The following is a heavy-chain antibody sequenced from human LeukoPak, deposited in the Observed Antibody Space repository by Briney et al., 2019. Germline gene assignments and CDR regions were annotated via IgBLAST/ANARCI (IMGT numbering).Heavy chain of an antibody. CDR1: GFTFSSYA. CDR2: ISGSGGST. Sequence: PGGSLRLSCAASGFTFSSYAMSRVRQAPGKGLEWVSAISGSGGSTYYADSVKGRFTISRDNSKNTLYLQMNSLRAEDTAVYYCAKDQPGNYYDSSGYPEVPFDYWGQGTLVTVSS. D-gene: IGHD3-22*01. V-gene: IGHV3-23*01. CDR3: AKDQPGNYYDSSGYPEVPFDY. J-gene: IGHJ4*02.